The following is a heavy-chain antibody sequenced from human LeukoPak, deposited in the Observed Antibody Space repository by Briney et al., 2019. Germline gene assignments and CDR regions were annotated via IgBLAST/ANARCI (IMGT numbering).Heavy chain of an antibody. CDR2: INTNTGNP. CDR3: ARALRYFDWLLSPGSGWFDP. D-gene: IGHD3-9*01. CDR1: GYTFTSYA. V-gene: IGHV7-4-1*02. J-gene: IGHJ5*02. Sequence: ASVKVSCKASGYTFTSYAMNWVRQAPGQGLEWMGWINTNTGNPTYAQGFTGRFVFSLDTSVSTAYLQISSLKAEDTAVYYCARALRYFDWLLSPGSGWFDPWGQGTLVTVSS.